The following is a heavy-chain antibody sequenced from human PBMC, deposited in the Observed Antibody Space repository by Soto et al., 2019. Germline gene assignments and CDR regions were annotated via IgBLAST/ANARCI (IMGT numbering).Heavy chain of an antibody. Sequence: VGSLRLSCAASGFTFSSYGMHWVRQAPGKGLEWVAVIWYDGSNKYYADSVKGRFTISRDNSKNTLYLQMNSLRAEDTAVYYCARDNMGKGEYYYDSSGYPDYWGQGTLVTVSS. CDR2: IWYDGSNK. J-gene: IGHJ4*02. D-gene: IGHD3-22*01. CDR3: ARDNMGKGEYYYDSSGYPDY. CDR1: GFTFSSYG. V-gene: IGHV3-33*01.